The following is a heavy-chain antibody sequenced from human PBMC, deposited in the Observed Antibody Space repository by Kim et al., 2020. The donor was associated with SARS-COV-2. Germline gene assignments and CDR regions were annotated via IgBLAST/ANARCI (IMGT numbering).Heavy chain of an antibody. CDR3: ARDYYYGSGSYTLRYYYYCGMDV. Sequence: SETLSLTCTVSGGSISSGSYYWSWIRQPAGKGLEWIGRIYTSGSTNYNPSLKSRVTISVDTSKNQFSLKLSSVTAADTAVYYCARDYYYGSGSYTLRYYYYCGMDVWGQGTTVTVSS. D-gene: IGHD3-10*01. CDR2: IYTSGST. J-gene: IGHJ6*02. CDR1: GGSISSGSYY. V-gene: IGHV4-61*02.